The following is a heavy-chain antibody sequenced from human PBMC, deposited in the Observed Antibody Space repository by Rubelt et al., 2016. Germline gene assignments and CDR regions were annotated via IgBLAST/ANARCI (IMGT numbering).Heavy chain of an antibody. J-gene: IGHJ3*02. V-gene: IGHV3-9*01. D-gene: IGHD2-15*01. CDR3: ANGLYCSGGSCYSGSIIYDAFDI. CDR1: GFTFSSYS. Sequence: VQLVESGGGLVKPGGSLRLSCAASGFTFSSYSMNWVRQAPGKGLEWVSGISWNSGSIGYADSVKGRFTISRDNAKNSLYLRMNSLRSEDTALYYCANGLYCSGGSCYSGSIIYDAFDIWGQGTMVTVSS. CDR2: ISWNSGSI.